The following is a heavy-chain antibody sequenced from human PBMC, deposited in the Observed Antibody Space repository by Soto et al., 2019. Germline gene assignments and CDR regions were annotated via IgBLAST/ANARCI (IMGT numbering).Heavy chain of an antibody. J-gene: IGHJ4*02. Sequence: QVQLVQSGAEVKKPGASVKVSCKASGYTFTDYGISWVRQAPGQGLEWMGWISTYNGNTIYAQKIQGRVTMTTDTSSSTAYVELRSLRSDYTAVYYCAREEGISDWHAFDYWGQGTLVTVSS. CDR1: GYTFTDYG. V-gene: IGHV1-18*04. CDR3: AREEGISDWHAFDY. CDR2: ISTYNGNT. D-gene: IGHD6-19*01.